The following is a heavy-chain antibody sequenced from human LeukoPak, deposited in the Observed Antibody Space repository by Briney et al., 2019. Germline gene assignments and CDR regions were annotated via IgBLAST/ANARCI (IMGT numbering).Heavy chain of an antibody. Sequence: PSETLSLTCAVYDGSFSGYYWSWIRQPPGKGLEWIGEINHSGSTNYNPSLKSRVTISVDTSKNQFSLKLSSVTAADTAVYYCARENDFWSGSTNWFDPWGQGTLVTVSS. D-gene: IGHD3-3*01. J-gene: IGHJ5*02. CDR2: INHSGST. CDR3: ARENDFWSGSTNWFDP. CDR1: DGSFSGYY. V-gene: IGHV4-34*01.